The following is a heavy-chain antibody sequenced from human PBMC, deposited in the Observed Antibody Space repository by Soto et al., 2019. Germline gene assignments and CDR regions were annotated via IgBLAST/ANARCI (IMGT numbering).Heavy chain of an antibody. V-gene: IGHV1-46*01. D-gene: IGHD3-10*01. CDR2: INPSGGST. CDR3: ARVGSMVRPGGYYGMDV. CDR1: GYTFTSYY. Sequence: ASVKVSCKASGYTFTSYYMHWVRQAPGQGLEWMGIINPSGGSTSYAQKFQGRVTMTRDTSTSTVYMELNSLRAEDTAVYYCARVGSMVRPGGYYGMDVWGQGTTVTVSS. J-gene: IGHJ6*02.